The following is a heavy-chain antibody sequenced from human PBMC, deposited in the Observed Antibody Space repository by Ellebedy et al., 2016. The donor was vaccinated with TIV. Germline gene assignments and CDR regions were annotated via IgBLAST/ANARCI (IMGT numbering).Heavy chain of an antibody. CDR2: IYHSGST. V-gene: IGHV4-4*02. J-gene: IGHJ4*02. CDR3: AALYGSGKYYFDY. Sequence: MPSETLSLTCAVSGGSISSSNWWSWVRQPPGKGLEWIGEIYHSGSTNYNPSLKSRVTISVDKSKNQFSLKLSSVTAADTAVYYCAALYGSGKYYFDYWGQGTLVTVSS. D-gene: IGHD3-10*01. CDR1: GGSISSSNW.